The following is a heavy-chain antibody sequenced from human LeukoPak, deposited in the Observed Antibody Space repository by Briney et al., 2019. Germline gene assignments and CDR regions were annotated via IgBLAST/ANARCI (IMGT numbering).Heavy chain of an antibody. CDR2: IYYSGST. CDR1: GGSFSGYY. D-gene: IGHD6-6*01. J-gene: IGHJ6*02. Sequence: SETLSLTCAVYGGSFSGYYWSWIRQPPGKGLEWIGSIYYSGSTYHNPSLKSRVTISVDTSKNQFSLKLSSVTAADTAVYYCARIAARPGSMNYYYGMDVWGQGTTVTVSS. V-gene: IGHV4-34*01. CDR3: ARIAARPGSMNYYYGMDV.